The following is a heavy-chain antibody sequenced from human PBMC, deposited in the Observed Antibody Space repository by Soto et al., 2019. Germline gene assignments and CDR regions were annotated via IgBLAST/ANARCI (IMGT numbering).Heavy chain of an antibody. D-gene: IGHD6-13*01. Sequence: PGESLKISCKGSGYSFTNYWIAWVRQMPGKGLEWMGIIYPGDSDTKYSPSFQGQVTFSADKSISTAYLQWSSLKASDTAMYYGAFSSSSVNRFDPWGQGTLVTVSS. V-gene: IGHV5-51*01. CDR1: GYSFTNYW. CDR3: AFSSSSVNRFDP. J-gene: IGHJ5*02. CDR2: IYPGDSDT.